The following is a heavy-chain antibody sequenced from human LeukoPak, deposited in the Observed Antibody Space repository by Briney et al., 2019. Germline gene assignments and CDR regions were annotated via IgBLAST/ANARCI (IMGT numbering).Heavy chain of an antibody. CDR3: ARRLAARLRFYYYYMDV. D-gene: IGHD6-6*01. CDR1: GGSFSGYY. J-gene: IGHJ6*03. Sequence: PSETLSLTCAVYGGSFSGYYWSWIRQPPGKGLEWIGEINHSGSTNYNPSLKSRVTISVDTPKNQFSLKLSSVTAADTAVYYCARRLAARLRFYYYYMDVWGKGTTVTVSS. CDR2: INHSGST. V-gene: IGHV4-34*01.